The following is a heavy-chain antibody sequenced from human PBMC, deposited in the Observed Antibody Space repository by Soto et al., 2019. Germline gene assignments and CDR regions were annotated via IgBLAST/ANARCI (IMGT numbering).Heavy chain of an antibody. Sequence: GSLRLSCTASGFTFSSYAMSWVRQAPGKELGWVSTISGNSGKTNYAESVKGRFSISRDNSKNTVHLQLDSLRAEDTAVYFCAKLGFVLMELYYFHQWGHGTLVTVSS. CDR3: AKLGFVLMELYYFHQ. V-gene: IGHV3-23*01. CDR1: GFTFSSYA. J-gene: IGHJ4*01. D-gene: IGHD2-8*01. CDR2: ISGNSGKT.